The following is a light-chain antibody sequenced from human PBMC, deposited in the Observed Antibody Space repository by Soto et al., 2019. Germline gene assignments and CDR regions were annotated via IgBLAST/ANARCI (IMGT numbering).Light chain of an antibody. J-gene: IGKJ2*03. CDR1: QSVRSN. CDR3: QQYNNWPPVS. CDR2: DAS. Sequence: EIVMTQSPATLSVSPGERATLSCRASQSVRSNLAWYQQKPGQAPRLLIYDASTTATGIPGRFSGSGSGKEFTLTINSLRSEDFAVYYCQQYNNWPPVSFGQGTKLEIK. V-gene: IGKV3-15*01.